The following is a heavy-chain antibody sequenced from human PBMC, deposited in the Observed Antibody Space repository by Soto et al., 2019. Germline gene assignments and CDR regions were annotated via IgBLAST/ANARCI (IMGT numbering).Heavy chain of an antibody. V-gene: IGHV4-30-4*01. Sequence: TLSLTCTVSGGSISSGYYYWSWIRQPPGKGLEWIGYIYYSGSTYYNPSLKSRVTISVDTSKNQFSLKLSSVTAADTAVYYCARVSDYDSSGVGNWFDPWGQGTLVTVSS. D-gene: IGHD3-22*01. J-gene: IGHJ5*02. CDR2: IYYSGST. CDR3: ARVSDYDSSGVGNWFDP. CDR1: GGSISSGYYY.